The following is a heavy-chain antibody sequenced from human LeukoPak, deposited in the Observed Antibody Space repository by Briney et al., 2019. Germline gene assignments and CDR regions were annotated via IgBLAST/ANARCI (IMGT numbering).Heavy chain of an antibody. CDR3: GRSNDYGDYKTDY. CDR2: INHSGST. Sequence: PSETLSLTCAVSGGSISSSNWWSWIRQPPGKGLEWIGEINHSGSTNYNPSLKSRVTISVDTSKNQFSLKLSSVTAADTAVYYCGRSNDYGDYKTDYWGQGTLVTVSS. CDR1: GGSISSSNW. J-gene: IGHJ4*02. V-gene: IGHV4-4*02. D-gene: IGHD4-17*01.